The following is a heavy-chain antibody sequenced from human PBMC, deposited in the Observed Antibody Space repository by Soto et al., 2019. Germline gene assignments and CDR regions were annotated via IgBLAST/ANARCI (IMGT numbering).Heavy chain of an antibody. Sequence: PSETLSLTCTVSGGSISSSSYYWGWIRQPPGKGLEWIGSIYYSGSTYYNPSLKSRVTISVDTSKNQFSLKLSSVTAADTAVYYCARPNTLYSSSWYRFDPWGQGTLVTVSS. CDR3: ARPNTLYSSSWYRFDP. CDR2: IYYSGST. CDR1: GGSISSSSYY. D-gene: IGHD6-13*01. V-gene: IGHV4-39*01. J-gene: IGHJ5*02.